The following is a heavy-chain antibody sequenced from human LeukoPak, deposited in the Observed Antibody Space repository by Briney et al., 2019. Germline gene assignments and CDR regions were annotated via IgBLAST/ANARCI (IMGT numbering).Heavy chain of an antibody. J-gene: IGHJ3*02. CDR1: GFTFSSYS. CDR3: ARDVEGGTLDI. V-gene: IGHV3-7*05. D-gene: IGHD1-1*01. CDR2: IDQSGGRN. Sequence: GGSLRLSCAASGFTFSSYSMNWVRQAPGRGLEWVANIDQSGGRNNYVDSVKGRFTISRDNAKNSLFLEMSSLRADDTAVYFCARDVEGGTLDIWGQGTTVTVSS.